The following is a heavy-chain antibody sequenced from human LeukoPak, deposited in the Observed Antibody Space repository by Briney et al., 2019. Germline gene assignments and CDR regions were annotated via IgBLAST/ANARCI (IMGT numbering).Heavy chain of an antibody. CDR1: GFTFSSYA. J-gene: IGHJ2*01. V-gene: IGHV3-23*01. D-gene: IGHD1-26*01. CDR2: TSGSGGRT. Sequence: GASLRLSCVASGFTFSSYAINWVRQAPGKGLEWVSGTSGSGGRTYYADSVKGRFTISRDSSKNTLFLHMNTLRAEDTAIYYCAKDRTVGASYWYFDLWGRGTLVTVSS. CDR3: AKDRTVGASYWYFDL.